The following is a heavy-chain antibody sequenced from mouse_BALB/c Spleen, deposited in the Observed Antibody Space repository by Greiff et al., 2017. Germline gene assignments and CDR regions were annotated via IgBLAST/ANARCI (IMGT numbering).Heavy chain of an antibody. Sequence: EVKVVESGGGLVQPGGSRKLSCAASGFTFSSFGMHWVRQAPEKGLEWVAYISSGSSTIYYADTVKGRFTISRDNPKNTLFLQMTSLRSEDTAMYYCASRAPMDYWGQGTSVTVSS. V-gene: IGHV5-17*02. CDR1: GFTFSSFG. J-gene: IGHJ4*01. CDR2: ISSGSSTI. D-gene: IGHD3-1*01. CDR3: ASRAPMDY.